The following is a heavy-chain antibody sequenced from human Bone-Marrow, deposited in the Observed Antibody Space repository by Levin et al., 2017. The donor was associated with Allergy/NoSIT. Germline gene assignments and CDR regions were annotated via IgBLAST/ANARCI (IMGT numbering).Heavy chain of an antibody. Sequence: WASVKVSCAASGFTFSSYAMSWVRQAPGKGLEWVSAISGSGGSTYYADSVKGRFTISRDNSKNTLYLQMNSLRAEDTAVYYCAKDGELLWFGELAYYFDYWGQGTLVTVSS. CDR1: GFTFSSYA. V-gene: IGHV3-23*01. D-gene: IGHD3-10*01. CDR2: ISGSGGST. J-gene: IGHJ4*02. CDR3: AKDGELLWFGELAYYFDY.